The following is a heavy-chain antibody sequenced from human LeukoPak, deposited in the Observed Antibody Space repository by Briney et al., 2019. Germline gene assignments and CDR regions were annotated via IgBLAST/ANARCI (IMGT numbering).Heavy chain of an antibody. V-gene: IGHV3-23*01. Sequence: GGSLRLSCAASTFIFSEYAMDWVRQAPGKGLEWVAAIGASGSSTYYAASVEGRLTISRDNSKETLYLQMDSLRADDTAVYFCAKSPYYDSSGDAFEIWGQGTLVTVSS. CDR3: AKSPYYDSSGDAFEI. J-gene: IGHJ3*02. CDR1: TFIFSEYA. D-gene: IGHD3-22*01. CDR2: IGASGSST.